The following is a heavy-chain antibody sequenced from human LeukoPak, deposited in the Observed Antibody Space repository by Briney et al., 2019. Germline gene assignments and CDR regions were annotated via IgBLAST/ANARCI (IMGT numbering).Heavy chain of an antibody. Sequence: ASVKVSRKASGYTFTSYGISWVRQAPGQGLEWMGWISAYNGNTNYAQKLQGRVTMITDTSTSTAYMELRSLRSDYTAVYYCARDLLYCSGGSCDSLDAFDIWGQGTMVTVSS. CDR1: GYTFTSYG. CDR3: ARDLLYCSGGSCDSLDAFDI. J-gene: IGHJ3*02. D-gene: IGHD2-15*01. CDR2: ISAYNGNT. V-gene: IGHV1-18*04.